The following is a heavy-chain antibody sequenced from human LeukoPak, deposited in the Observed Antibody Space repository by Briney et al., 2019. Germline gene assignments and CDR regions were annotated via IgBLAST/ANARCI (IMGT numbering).Heavy chain of an antibody. CDR2: INPNSGGT. CDR1: GYTFTGYY. Sequence: GASVKVSCKASGYTFTGYYMHWVRQAPGQGLEWMGRINPNSGGTNYAQKFQGRVTMTRDTSISTAYMELSRLRSDDTAVYYCARLYYYDSSGYYYDDYWGQGTLVTVSS. V-gene: IGHV1-2*06. CDR3: ARLYYYDSSGYYYDDY. D-gene: IGHD3-22*01. J-gene: IGHJ4*02.